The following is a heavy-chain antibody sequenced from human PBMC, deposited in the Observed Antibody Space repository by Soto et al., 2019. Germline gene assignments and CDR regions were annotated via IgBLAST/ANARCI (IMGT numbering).Heavy chain of an antibody. Sequence: GAAVKVSCKASGYTFTSYGISWVRQAPGQGLEWMGWISAYNGNTNYAQQLQGRVTMTTDTSTSTAYMELRSLRSDDTAVYYCARTRIAVALYYYDYWGQGTLVTVSS. CDR1: GYTFTSYG. D-gene: IGHD6-19*01. CDR2: ISAYNGNT. V-gene: IGHV1-18*01. J-gene: IGHJ4*02. CDR3: ARTRIAVALYYYDY.